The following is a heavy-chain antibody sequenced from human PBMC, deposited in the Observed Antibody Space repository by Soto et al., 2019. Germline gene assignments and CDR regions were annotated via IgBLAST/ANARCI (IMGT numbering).Heavy chain of an antibody. J-gene: IGHJ6*02. CDR2: ISAYNGNT. Sequence: ASVKVSCKASGYTFTSYGISWVRQAPGQGLEWMGWISAYNGNTNYAQKLQGGVTMTTDTATSTAYMELRSLRSDDTTVYYCASGAKLLGYYDYYGMDVWGQGTTVTVSS. V-gene: IGHV1-18*04. CDR1: GYTFTSYG. CDR3: ASGAKLLGYYDYYGMDV. D-gene: IGHD1-7*01.